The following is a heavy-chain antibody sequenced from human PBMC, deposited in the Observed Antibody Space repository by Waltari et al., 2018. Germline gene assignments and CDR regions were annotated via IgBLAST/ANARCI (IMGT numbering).Heavy chain of an antibody. CDR2: IRSKANSYAT. CDR3: TSVGATNQPC. J-gene: IGHJ4*02. CDR1: GFTFSGSA. Sequence: EVQLVESGGGLVQPGGSLKLSCAASGFTFSGSAMHWVRQASGKGLGWVGRIRSKANSYATAYAASVKGRFTISRDDSKNTAYLQMNSLKTEDTAVYYCTSVGATNQPCWGQGTLVTVSS. V-gene: IGHV3-73*01. D-gene: IGHD1-26*01.